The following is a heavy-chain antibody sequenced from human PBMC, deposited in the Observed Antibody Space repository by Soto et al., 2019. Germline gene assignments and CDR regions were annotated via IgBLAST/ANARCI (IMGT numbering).Heavy chain of an antibody. V-gene: IGHV3-49*04. CDR2: IRSKAYGGTT. CDR3: TRYELLWFGPYYYGMDV. D-gene: IGHD3-10*01. Sequence: GGSLRLSCTASGFTFGDYAMSWVRQAPGKGLEWVGFIRSKAYGGTTEYTASVKGRFTISRDDSKSIAYLQMNSLKTEGTAVYYCTRYELLWFGPYYYGMDVWGQGTTVTVSS. J-gene: IGHJ6*02. CDR1: GFTFGDYA.